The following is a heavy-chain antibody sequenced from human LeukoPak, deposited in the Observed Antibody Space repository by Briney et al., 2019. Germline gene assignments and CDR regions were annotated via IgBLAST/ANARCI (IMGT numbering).Heavy chain of an antibody. CDR2: IIPIFGTA. D-gene: IGHD5-18*01. V-gene: IGHV1-69*13. J-gene: IGHJ4*02. CDR1: GGTFSSYA. Sequence: SVKVSRKASGGTFSSYAISWVRQAPGQGLEWMGGIIPIFGTANYAQKFQGRVTITADESTSTAYMELSSLRSEDTAVYYCERGTVDTAMVTDFDYWGQGTLVTVSS. CDR3: ERGTVDTAMVTDFDY.